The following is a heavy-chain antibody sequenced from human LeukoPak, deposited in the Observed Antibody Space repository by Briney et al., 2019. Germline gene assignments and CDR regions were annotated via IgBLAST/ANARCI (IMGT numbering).Heavy chain of an antibody. V-gene: IGHV4-59*01. CDR2: IFGSGSS. J-gene: IGHJ3*02. CDR3: AREKDTGSIHAKIRYDI. CDR1: GGSFSDYY. D-gene: IGHD1-26*01. Sequence: NPSETLSLTCTVSGGSFSDYYWSWIRQPPGKGLEWIGWIFGSGSSNYNPSLKSRLTISVDTSMNQFSLKTASATAAHTAIYYCAREKDTGSIHAKIRYDIWSQGTMVTVS.